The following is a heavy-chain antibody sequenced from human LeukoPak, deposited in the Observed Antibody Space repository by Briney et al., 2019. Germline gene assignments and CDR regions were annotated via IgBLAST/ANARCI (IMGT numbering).Heavy chain of an antibody. Sequence: GGSLRLPCAASGFTFSSYAMSWVRQAPGKGLEWVSAISGSGDSTYYGDSVKGRFTISRDNSKNTLYLQMNSLRAEDTAVYYCAKTRPLDSSSWSHGDYWGQGTLVTVSS. V-gene: IGHV3-23*01. J-gene: IGHJ4*02. CDR3: AKTRPLDSSSWSHGDY. CDR1: GFTFSSYA. D-gene: IGHD6-13*01. CDR2: ISGSGDST.